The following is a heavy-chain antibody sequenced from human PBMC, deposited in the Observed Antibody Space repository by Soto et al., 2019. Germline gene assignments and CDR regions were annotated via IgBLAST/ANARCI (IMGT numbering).Heavy chain of an antibody. Sequence: ASVKVSCKASGYSFTHYVMHWVRQAPGQRLEWMGWINTGNGNTKYSQKFQGRVTLTRDTSASTAYMELSSLRSEDTAVYYCARGGLGYDSSGYYLGYWGQGTLVTVSS. CDR1: GYSFTHYV. J-gene: IGHJ4*02. CDR3: ARGGLGYDSSGYYLGY. V-gene: IGHV1-3*04. CDR2: INTGNGNT. D-gene: IGHD3-22*01.